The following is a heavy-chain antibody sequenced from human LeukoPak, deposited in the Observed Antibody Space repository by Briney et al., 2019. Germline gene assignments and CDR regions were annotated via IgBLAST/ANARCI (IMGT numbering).Heavy chain of an antibody. Sequence: GASVKVSCKASGYTFTSYGISWVRQAPGQGLEWMGWISAYNGNTNYAQKFQGRVTITADESTSTAYMELSSLRSEDTAVYYCARVRISYGGILKRWFDPWGQGTLVTVSS. CDR1: GYTFTSYG. J-gene: IGHJ5*02. CDR2: ISAYNGNT. CDR3: ARVRISYGGILKRWFDP. D-gene: IGHD4-23*01. V-gene: IGHV1-18*01.